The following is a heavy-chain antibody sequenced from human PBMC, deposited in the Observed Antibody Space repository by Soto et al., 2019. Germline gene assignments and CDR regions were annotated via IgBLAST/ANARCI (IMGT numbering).Heavy chain of an antibody. J-gene: IGHJ4*02. CDR1: GFTFNTFA. D-gene: IGHD2-15*01. CDR3: ARDRGGALDS. V-gene: IGHV3-23*01. CDR2: LSGSGSLS. Sequence: LGGSLRLSCVVSGFTFNTFAMTWVRQAPGKGLEWVSALSGSGSLSYYADSVKGRFTISRDNSKNTLYLQMNNLRVDETAVYFCARDRGGALDSWGQGTLVTVSS.